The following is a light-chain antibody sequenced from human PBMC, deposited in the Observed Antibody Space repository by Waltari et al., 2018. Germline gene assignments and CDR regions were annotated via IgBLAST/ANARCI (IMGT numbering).Light chain of an antibody. CDR2: GNN. CDR3: QSSDISLSGSI. CDR1: ISNIRAAFE. J-gene: IGLJ2*01. Sequence: QSVLTQPPSVSGAPGQRVTISCTGSISNIRAAFEVAWYQQFPGAAPKLLLYGNNIRPSGVPDRFSGSMSGSSASLAITGLQAEDEADYYCQSSDISLSGSIFGGGTKLTVL. V-gene: IGLV1-40*01.